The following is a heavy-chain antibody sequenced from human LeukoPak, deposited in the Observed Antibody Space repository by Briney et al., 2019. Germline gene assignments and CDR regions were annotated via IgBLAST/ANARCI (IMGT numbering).Heavy chain of an antibody. CDR3: ARREYDILTGYYSFDY. J-gene: IGHJ4*02. CDR1: GFTFSSYA. D-gene: IGHD3-9*01. CDR2: ISGGDT. V-gene: IGHV3-23*01. Sequence: GGSLRLSCAASGFTFSSYAMSWVRQAPGKGLELVSAISGGDTFYADSVKGRFTISRDNSKNTLYLQVNSLRAEDTAVYYCARREYDILTGYYSFDYWGQGTLVTVSS.